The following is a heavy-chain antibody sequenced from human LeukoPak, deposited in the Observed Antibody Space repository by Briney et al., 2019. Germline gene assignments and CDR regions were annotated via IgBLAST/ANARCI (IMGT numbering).Heavy chain of an antibody. Sequence: GGSLRLSCAASGFTFSSYGMHWVRQAPGKGLEWVAFIRYDGSNKYYADSVKGRFTISRDNSKNTLYLQMNSLRAEDTAVYYCAKGIRAPTYYYDSSGYYYFSYWGQGTLVTVSS. V-gene: IGHV3-30*02. CDR3: AKGIRAPTYYYDSSGYYYFSY. CDR2: IRYDGSNK. J-gene: IGHJ4*02. D-gene: IGHD3-22*01. CDR1: GFTFSSYG.